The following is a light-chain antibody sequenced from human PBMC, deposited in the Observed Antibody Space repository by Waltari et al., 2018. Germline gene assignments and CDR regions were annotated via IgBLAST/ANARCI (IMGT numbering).Light chain of an antibody. V-gene: IGLV3-1*01. CDR1: KLGDKY. Sequence: SYELTQPPSVSVSPGQTANITCSGDKLGDKYTSWYQQKPGQSPVLVIYAHSSRPSVIPELFSGSNSGNTATLTISGTQAIDEADYYCQAWDRSTAYVFGTGTKVTVL. CDR2: AHS. CDR3: QAWDRSTAYV. J-gene: IGLJ1*01.